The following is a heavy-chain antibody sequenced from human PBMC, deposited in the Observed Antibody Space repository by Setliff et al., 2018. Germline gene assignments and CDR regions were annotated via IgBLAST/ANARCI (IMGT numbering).Heavy chain of an antibody. D-gene: IGHD6-13*01. J-gene: IGHJ6*02. Sequence: SETLSLTCTVSGGSISSYYWSWIRQPPGKGLEWIGYIYYSGSTNYNPSLKSRVTISVDTSKNQFSLKLSSVTVADTAVYYCARDEGSSYFYGMDVWGQGTTVTVSS. CDR1: GGSISSYY. CDR3: ARDEGSSYFYGMDV. V-gene: IGHV4-59*01. CDR2: IYYSGST.